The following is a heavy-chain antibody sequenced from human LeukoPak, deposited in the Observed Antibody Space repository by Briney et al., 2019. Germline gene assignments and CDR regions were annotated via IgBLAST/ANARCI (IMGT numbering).Heavy chain of an antibody. Sequence: SVKVSCEASGGTFSSYAISWVRQAPGHALEWMGGIIPIFGTANYAQKFQGRVTITADESTSTAYLELSSLRSEDTAVYYCARSRYFDWLGAFDYWGQGTLVTVSS. V-gene: IGHV1-69*13. CDR2: IIPIFGTA. CDR3: ARSRYFDWLGAFDY. D-gene: IGHD3-9*01. CDR1: GGTFSSYA. J-gene: IGHJ4*02.